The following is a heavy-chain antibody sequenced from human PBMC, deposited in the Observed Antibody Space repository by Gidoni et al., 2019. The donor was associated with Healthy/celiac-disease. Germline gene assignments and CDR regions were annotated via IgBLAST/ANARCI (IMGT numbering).Heavy chain of an antibody. Sequence: EGQRLESGGGWVQPGGSMRLSCAASGFTFSSYAMSWVRQAPGKGLEWVSAISGSGGSTYYADSVKGRFTISRDNSKNTLYLQMNSLRAEDTAVYYCAKDPQLGNFDYWGQGTLVTVSS. CDR1: GFTFSSYA. CDR2: ISGSGGST. D-gene: IGHD7-27*01. CDR3: AKDPQLGNFDY. J-gene: IGHJ4*02. V-gene: IGHV3-23*01.